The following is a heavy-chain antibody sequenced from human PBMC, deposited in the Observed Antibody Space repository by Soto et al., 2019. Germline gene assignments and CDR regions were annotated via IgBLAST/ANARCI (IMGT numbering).Heavy chain of an antibody. Sequence: QVQLVQSGVEVKKPGASVKVSCKASGYTFTSYGITWVRQAPGQGLEWMGWISAYNGNTNYAQKLQGRVTMTTDTSTSTAYMEPRSLRSDDTAVYFCARVWTGYSSLNWFDPWGQGTLVTVSS. CDR1: GYTFTSYG. CDR3: ARVWTGYSSLNWFDP. CDR2: ISAYNGNT. D-gene: IGHD3-9*01. J-gene: IGHJ5*02. V-gene: IGHV1-18*01.